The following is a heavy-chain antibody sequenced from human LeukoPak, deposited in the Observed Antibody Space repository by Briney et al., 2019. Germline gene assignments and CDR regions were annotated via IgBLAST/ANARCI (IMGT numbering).Heavy chain of an antibody. CDR2: IIPILGIA. CDR1: GCSFSSYT. V-gene: IGHV1-69*04. D-gene: IGHD2-2*01. CDR3: ARDLEAVVVVPAAYTPFDP. J-gene: IGHJ5*02. Sequence: SVKVSCKASGCSFSSYTISWVRQAPGQGLEWMGRIIPILGIANYAQKFQGRVTITADKSTGTAYLELSSLRSGDTAVYYCARDLEAVVVVPAAYTPFDPWGQGTLVTVSS.